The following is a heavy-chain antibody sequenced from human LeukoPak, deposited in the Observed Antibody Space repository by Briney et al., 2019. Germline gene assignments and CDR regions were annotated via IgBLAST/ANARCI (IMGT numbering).Heavy chain of an antibody. Sequence: GASVKVSCKASGYTFTDSYMHWVRQAPGQGLEWMGRINPNSGGTNYAQKLQGRVTMTRDTSISTAYMEVSGLISDDTAVYYCVREYCGGDCYPWNWGQGTLVTVSS. CDR1: GYTFTDSY. J-gene: IGHJ4*02. CDR2: INPNSGGT. D-gene: IGHD2-21*02. V-gene: IGHV1-2*06. CDR3: VREYCGGDCYPWN.